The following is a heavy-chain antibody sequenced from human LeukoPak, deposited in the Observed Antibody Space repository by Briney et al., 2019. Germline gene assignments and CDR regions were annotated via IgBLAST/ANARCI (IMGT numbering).Heavy chain of an antibody. V-gene: IGHV3-33*01. CDR1: GFTFSSYG. D-gene: IGHD3-22*01. J-gene: IGHJ3*02. Sequence: PGGSLRLSCAASGFTFSSYGMHWVRQAPGKGLEWVAVIWYDGSNKYYADSVKGRFTISRDNSKNTLYLQMNSLRAEDTAVYYCARAEGHYDSSGNDAFDIWGQGTMVTVSS. CDR2: IWYDGSNK. CDR3: ARAEGHYDSSGNDAFDI.